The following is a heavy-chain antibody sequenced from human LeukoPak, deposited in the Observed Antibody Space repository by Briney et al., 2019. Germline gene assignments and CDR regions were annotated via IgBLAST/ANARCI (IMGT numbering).Heavy chain of an antibody. Sequence: PGGSLRLSCAASGFTFSSYWMSWVRQAPGKGLEWVANIKQDGSEKYYVDSVKGRFTISRDNAKNSLYLQMNSLRAEDTAVYYCARCWGLGYYYYYMDVWGKGTTVTVSS. V-gene: IGHV3-7*01. CDR1: GFTFSSYW. CDR3: ARCWGLGYYYYYMDV. CDR2: IKQDGSEK. J-gene: IGHJ6*03. D-gene: IGHD3-16*01.